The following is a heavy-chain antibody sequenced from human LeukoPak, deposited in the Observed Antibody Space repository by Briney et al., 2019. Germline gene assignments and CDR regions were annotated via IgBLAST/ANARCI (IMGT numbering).Heavy chain of an antibody. CDR3: ARDRAVGDY. CDR1: GFTFSSYG. V-gene: IGHV3-30*03. J-gene: IGHJ4*02. D-gene: IGHD3-10*01. Sequence: PGGSLRLSCAASGFTFSSYGMHWVRQAPGKGLEWVAVISYDGSNKYYADSVKGRFTISRDNSKNTLYLQMNSLRAEDTAVYYCARDRAVGDYWGQGTLVTVSS. CDR2: ISYDGSNK.